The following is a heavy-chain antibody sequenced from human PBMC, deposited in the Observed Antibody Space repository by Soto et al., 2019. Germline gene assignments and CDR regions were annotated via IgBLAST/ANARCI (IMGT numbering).Heavy chain of an antibody. Sequence: QVQLVQSGAEVKKPGSSVKVSCKASGGTFSSYAISWVRQAPGQGLEWMGGIIPIFGTANYAQKFQGRVTITADESTSTAYMELSSLRSEDTAVYYCARNGGSYGPTYDYGMDVWGQGTTVTVSS. D-gene: IGHD1-26*01. CDR1: GGTFSSYA. J-gene: IGHJ6*02. CDR3: ARNGGSYGPTYDYGMDV. V-gene: IGHV1-69*01. CDR2: IIPIFGTA.